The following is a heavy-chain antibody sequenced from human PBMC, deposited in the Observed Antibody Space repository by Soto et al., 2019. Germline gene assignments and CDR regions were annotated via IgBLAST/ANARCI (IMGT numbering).Heavy chain of an antibody. CDR1: GYTFTSYA. Sequence: QVDMAQSGPEVRKPGASVRVSCKPSGYTFTSYAVTWVRQAPGQGLEWLGWIDPFTGDTTYSRKFQDRVTMTTETSTSTAHMELRSLSFDDAAVYYCARGLVRAVITHFDYWGQGTLGTVSS. D-gene: IGHD3-10*01. V-gene: IGHV1-18*01. CDR3: ARGLVRAVITHFDY. CDR2: IDPFTGDT. J-gene: IGHJ4*02.